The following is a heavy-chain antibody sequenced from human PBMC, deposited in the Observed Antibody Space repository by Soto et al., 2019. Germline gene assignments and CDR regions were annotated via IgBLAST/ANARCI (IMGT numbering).Heavy chain of an antibody. D-gene: IGHD2-15*01. CDR2: ISSSSSYT. V-gene: IGHV3-11*05. CDR3: AREDGGSVRGGMDV. CDR1: GFTFSDYY. J-gene: IGHJ6*02. Sequence: QVQLVESGGGLVKPGGSLRLSCAASGFTFSDYYMSWIRQAPGKGLEWVSYISSSSSYTNYADTVKGRFTISRDNAKNSLYLQMTSLRAEDTAVYYCAREDGGSVRGGMDVWGQGTTVTVSS.